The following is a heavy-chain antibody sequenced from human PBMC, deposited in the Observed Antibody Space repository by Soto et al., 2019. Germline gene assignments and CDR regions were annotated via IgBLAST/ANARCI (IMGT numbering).Heavy chain of an antibody. J-gene: IGHJ5*02. D-gene: IGHD3-10*01. V-gene: IGHV1-2*04. CDR2: INPNSGGT. Sequence: ASVKVSCKASGYTFTGYYMHWVRQAPGQGLEWMGWINPNSGGTNYAQKFQGWVTMTRDTSISTAYMELSRLRSDDTAVYYCARENYYGSGSYLNWFDPWGQGTLVTVSS. CDR1: GYTFTGYY. CDR3: ARENYYGSGSYLNWFDP.